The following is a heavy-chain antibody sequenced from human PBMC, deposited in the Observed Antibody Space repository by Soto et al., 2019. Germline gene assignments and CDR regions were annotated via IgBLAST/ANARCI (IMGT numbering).Heavy chain of an antibody. CDR2: ISAGTTYI. Sequence: PGGSLRLSCAASGFTFHTYSMNWVSQAPGNGLEWLSSISAGTTYIYYADSVKGRFPVSRDNAKNSLYPEMNSLRAEDTAVYYCARGLLLWYGDLSRRGDHYYYMDVWGKGTTVTVSS. CDR1: GFTFHTYS. V-gene: IGHV3-21*01. CDR3: ARGLLLWYGDLSRRGDHYYYMDV. D-gene: IGHD3-10*01. J-gene: IGHJ6*03.